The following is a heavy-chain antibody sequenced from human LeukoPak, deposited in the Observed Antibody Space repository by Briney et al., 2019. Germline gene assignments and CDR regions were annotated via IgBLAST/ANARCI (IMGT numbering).Heavy chain of an antibody. CDR3: LRDPNDDYSGD. CDR2: INPDGNGK. CDR1: GFTFSSYA. D-gene: IGHD1-26*01. Sequence: PGRSLRLSCAASGFTFSSYAMHWVRQAPGKGLEWVAHINPDGNGKYYVDSVKGRFTISRDNAKDSLYLQMNSLRAEDTAIYYCLRDPNDDYSGDWGQGTLVTVSS. J-gene: IGHJ4*02. V-gene: IGHV3-7*01.